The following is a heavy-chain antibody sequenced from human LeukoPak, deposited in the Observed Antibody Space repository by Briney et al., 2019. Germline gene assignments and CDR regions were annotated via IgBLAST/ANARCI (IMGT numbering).Heavy chain of an antibody. J-gene: IGHJ4*02. Sequence: GGSLRLSCAASGFTFSSYAMSWVRQAPGKGLEWVSGISESGTSTYNADSVNGRFTISRDNSKNTLYLQMNSLRAEDTAVYYCAKDGSIAVAGLKYFDYWGQGTLVTVSS. CDR1: GFTFSSYA. D-gene: IGHD6-19*01. CDR3: AKDGSIAVAGLKYFDY. V-gene: IGHV3-23*01. CDR2: ISESGTST.